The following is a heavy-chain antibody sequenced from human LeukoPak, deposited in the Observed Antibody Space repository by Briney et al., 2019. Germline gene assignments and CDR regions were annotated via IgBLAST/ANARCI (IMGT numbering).Heavy chain of an antibody. D-gene: IGHD6-13*01. J-gene: IGHJ3*02. Sequence: SETLSLTCAVSGGSISSGGYYWSWIRQPPGKGLEWIAYIYHTGSTYYNPSLMSRVTISVDRSKNQFSLKLNSVTAADTAVYYCATVTPSMAAAGPQAFDIWGQGTMVTVSS. CDR3: ATVTPSMAAAGPQAFDI. CDR2: IYHTGST. CDR1: GGSISSGGYY. V-gene: IGHV4-30-2*01.